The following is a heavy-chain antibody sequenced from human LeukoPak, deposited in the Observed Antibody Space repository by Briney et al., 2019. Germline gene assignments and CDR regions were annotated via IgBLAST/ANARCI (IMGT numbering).Heavy chain of an antibody. V-gene: IGHV4-59*01. CDR1: GGSISSYY. CDR2: IYYSGST. CDR3: ARGATIFLFDY. Sequence: SETLSLTCTVSGGSISSYYWSWIRQPPGKGLEWIGYIYYSGSTNYNPSLKSRVTISVDTSKSQFSLKLSSVTAADTAVYYCARGATIFLFDYWGQGTLVTVSS. J-gene: IGHJ4*02. D-gene: IGHD5-12*01.